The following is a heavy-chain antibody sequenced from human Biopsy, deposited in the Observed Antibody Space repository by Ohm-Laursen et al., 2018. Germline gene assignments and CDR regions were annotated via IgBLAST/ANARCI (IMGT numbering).Heavy chain of an antibody. Sequence: SETLSLTCSVSGGSIISYSWTWIRQPPGKGLEWIGHVSNGGITNYNPSLKSRVTISKDTSKNQFSLQVNSVTAADTAVYYCARTPRDSFWSGSYKRGLWFDPWGRGTLVIVSS. V-gene: IGHV4-59*01. J-gene: IGHJ5*02. CDR2: VSNGGIT. CDR3: ARTPRDSFWSGSYKRGLWFDP. CDR1: GGSIISYS. D-gene: IGHD3-3*01.